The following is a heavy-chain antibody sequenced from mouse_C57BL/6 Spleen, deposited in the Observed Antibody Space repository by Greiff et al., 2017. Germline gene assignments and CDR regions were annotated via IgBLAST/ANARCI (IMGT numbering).Heavy chain of an antibody. D-gene: IGHD1-1*01. CDR2: IYPGDGDT. Sequence: QVQLQQSGPELVKPGASVKISCKASGYAFSSSWMNWVKQRPGKGLEWIGRIYPGDGDTNYNGKFKGKATLTADKSSSTAYMPLSSLTSEDSAVYFCAREEITTVVAKRYFDVWGTGTTVTVSS. J-gene: IGHJ1*03. CDR3: AREEITTVVAKRYFDV. CDR1: GYAFSSSW. V-gene: IGHV1-82*01.